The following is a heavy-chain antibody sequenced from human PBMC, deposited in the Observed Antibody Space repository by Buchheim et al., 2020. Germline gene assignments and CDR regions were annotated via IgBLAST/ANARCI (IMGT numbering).Heavy chain of an antibody. Sequence: QVQLQESGPGLVKPSETLSLTCSVSGGSVSSGSYYWSWIRQPPGKGLEWIGYIYYSGRTYYNPSLKSRVTISVDTSKNQFSLKLSSVTAADTAVYYCARDVGGYSDYGANHWYFDLWGRGTL. CDR2: IYYSGRT. CDR1: GGSVSSGSYY. V-gene: IGHV4-61*01. CDR3: ARDVGGYSDYGANHWYFDL. J-gene: IGHJ2*01. D-gene: IGHD5-12*01.